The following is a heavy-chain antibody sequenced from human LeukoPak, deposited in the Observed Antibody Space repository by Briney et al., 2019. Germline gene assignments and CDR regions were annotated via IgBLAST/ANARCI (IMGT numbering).Heavy chain of an antibody. V-gene: IGHV4-61*02. CDR3: ARGDYYDSSSYYKHLLPFDY. J-gene: IGHJ4*02. D-gene: IGHD3-22*01. Sequence: SETLSLTCTVSGDSITSGSYYWSWIRQPAGKGLEWIGRIYTTGSTNYNPSLKSRVIISVDTSKKQFSLKLSPVTAADTAVYYCARGDYYDSSSYYKHLLPFDYWGQGTLVTVSS. CDR2: IYTTGST. CDR1: GDSITSGSYY.